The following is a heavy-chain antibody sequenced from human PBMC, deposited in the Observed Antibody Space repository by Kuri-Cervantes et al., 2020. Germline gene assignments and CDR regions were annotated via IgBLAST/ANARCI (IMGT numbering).Heavy chain of an antibody. V-gene: IGHV3-33*01. D-gene: IGHD3-16*01. J-gene: IGHJ6*02. CDR3: ARVWGQDYYYYGTDV. CDR1: GFTFSSYG. CDR2: IWYDGSNK. Sequence: GGSLRLSCAASGFTFSSYGVHWVRQAPGKGLEWVALIWYDGSNKYYAESVKGRFTISRDNAKNSLFLQMNSLRAEDTAVYYCARVWGQDYYYYGTDVWGQGTTVTVSS.